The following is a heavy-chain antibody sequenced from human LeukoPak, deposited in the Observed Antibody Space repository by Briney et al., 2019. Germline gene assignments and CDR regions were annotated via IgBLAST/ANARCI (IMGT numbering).Heavy chain of an antibody. CDR1: GGTFSSYA. V-gene: IGHV1-69*06. J-gene: IGHJ6*03. CDR2: IIPIFGTA. Sequence: ASVKVSCKASGGTFSSYAISWVRQAPGQGLEWMGGIIPIFGTANYAQKFQGRVTITADKSTSTAYMELSSLRSEDTAVYYCARDLATYGDYYYYYYMDVWGKGTTVTMSS. CDR3: ARDLATYGDYYYYYYMDV. D-gene: IGHD5-12*01.